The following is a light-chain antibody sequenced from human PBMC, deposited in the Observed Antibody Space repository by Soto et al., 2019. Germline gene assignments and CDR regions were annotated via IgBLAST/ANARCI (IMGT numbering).Light chain of an antibody. V-gene: IGKV3D-20*02. Sequence: EIVLTQSPGTLSLSPGERATLSCRASQSVSSSYLAWYQQKPGQAPRLLIYGASNRATGTPDRFRGSGSGTDFTLTITRLEPEDFAVYYCQQRNSWPITFGQGTRLEI. J-gene: IGKJ5*01. CDR2: GAS. CDR3: QQRNSWPIT. CDR1: QSVSSSY.